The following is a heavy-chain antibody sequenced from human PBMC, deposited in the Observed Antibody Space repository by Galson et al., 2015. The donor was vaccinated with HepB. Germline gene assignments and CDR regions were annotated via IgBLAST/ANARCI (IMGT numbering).Heavy chain of an antibody. D-gene: IGHD4-17*01. CDR3: TTEGYGDYPAGMDV. CDR2: IKSKTDGGTT. J-gene: IGHJ6*02. CDR1: GFTFSNAW. Sequence: SLRLSCAASGFTFSNAWMSWVRQAPGKGLEWVGRIKSKTDGGTTDYAAPVKGRFTISRDDSKNTLYLQMNSLKTEDTAVYYCTTEGYGDYPAGMDVWGQGTTVTVSS. V-gene: IGHV3-15*01.